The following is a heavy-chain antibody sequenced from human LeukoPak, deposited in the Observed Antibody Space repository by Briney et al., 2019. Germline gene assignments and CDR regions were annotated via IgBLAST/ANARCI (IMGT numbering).Heavy chain of an antibody. V-gene: IGHV1-3*01. CDR2: SNAGNGNT. CDR1: GYTFTSYA. D-gene: IGHD2-15*01. CDR3: ARAYCSGGSCYPIDY. J-gene: IGHJ4*02. Sequence: ASVKVSCKASGYTFTSYAMHWVRQAPGQRLEWMGWSNAGNGNTKYSQEFQGRVTITRDTSASTAYMDLSSLRSEDTAVYYCARAYCSGGSCYPIDYWGQGTLVTVSS.